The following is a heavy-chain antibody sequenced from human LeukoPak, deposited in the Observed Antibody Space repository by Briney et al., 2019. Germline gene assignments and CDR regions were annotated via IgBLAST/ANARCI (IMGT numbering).Heavy chain of an antibody. CDR1: GYSISSGYY. CDR3: ARERGSSGYDDY. CDR2: IYHSGST. J-gene: IGHJ4*02. D-gene: IGHD3-22*01. V-gene: IGHV4-38-2*02. Sequence: SETLSLTCTVSGYSISSGYYWGWIRQPPGKGLEWIGSIYHSGSTYYNPSLKSRVTISVDTSKNQFSLKLSSVTAADTAVYYCARERGSSGYDDYWGQGTLVTVSS.